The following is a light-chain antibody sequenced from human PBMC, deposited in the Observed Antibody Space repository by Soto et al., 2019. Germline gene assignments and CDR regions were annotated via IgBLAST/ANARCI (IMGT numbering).Light chain of an antibody. Sequence: DIQLSLSPSFLSASVGDRVTITCRASQGISKHFAWYQQKPGKAPSLLIYHASTLQSGVPSRFSGSQSGTEFTLTISSLQPEDFGTYYCQQLYSYPFTFGPGTKVDVK. V-gene: IGKV1-9*01. CDR2: HAS. J-gene: IGKJ3*01. CDR3: QQLYSYPFT. CDR1: QGISKH.